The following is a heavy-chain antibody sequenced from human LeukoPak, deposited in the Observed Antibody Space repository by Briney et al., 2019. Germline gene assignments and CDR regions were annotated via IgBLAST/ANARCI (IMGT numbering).Heavy chain of an antibody. D-gene: IGHD6-19*01. Sequence: GGSLRLSCAASGFTFSSYAMSWVRQAPGKGLEWVSAISGSGGSTYYADSVKGRFTISRDNSKNTLDLQMHSLRGEDTAVYYCAHIALWLVPLDFWGQGTLVTVSS. V-gene: IGHV3-23*01. CDR1: GFTFSSYA. J-gene: IGHJ4*02. CDR2: ISGSGGST. CDR3: AHIALWLVPLDF.